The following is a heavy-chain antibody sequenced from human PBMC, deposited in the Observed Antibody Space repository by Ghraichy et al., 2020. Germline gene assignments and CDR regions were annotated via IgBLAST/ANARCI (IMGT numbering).Heavy chain of an antibody. V-gene: IGHV4-59*02. CDR2: VFYSGNT. Sequence: SETLYLTCTVSGVSVSDYDWSWIRQPPGKGLEWIGYVFYSGNTNYNPSLKSRVTISVATSKNQFSLKLSSVTAADTAMYYCARPGGIAVAGPPPAFDFWGQGAMVTVSS. J-gene: IGHJ3*01. CDR3: ARPGGIAVAGPPPAFDF. D-gene: IGHD6-19*01. CDR1: GVSVSDYD.